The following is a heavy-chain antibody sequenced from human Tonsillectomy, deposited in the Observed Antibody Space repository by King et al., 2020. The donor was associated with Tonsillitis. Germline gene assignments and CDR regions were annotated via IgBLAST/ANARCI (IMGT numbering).Heavy chain of an antibody. V-gene: IGHV5-51*01. Sequence: VQLVESGAEVKKPRESLKISCEGSGYRFTSYWIGWVRQMPGKGLEWMGIINPDDSDTRYNPSFQGQVTISADKSISTVYLQWSSLKASDTAMYYCARSYSPVDCWGRRPLVTVSS. D-gene: IGHD3-10*01. CDR1: GYRFTSYW. CDR2: INPDDSDT. J-gene: IGHJ4*02. CDR3: ARSYSPVDC.